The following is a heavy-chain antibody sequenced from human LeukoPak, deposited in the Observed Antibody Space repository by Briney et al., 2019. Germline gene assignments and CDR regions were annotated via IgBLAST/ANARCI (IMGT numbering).Heavy chain of an antibody. CDR2: INPKSGGT. D-gene: IGHD4-17*01. CDR3: ARAPGDYGEDY. Sequence: GASVKVSCKTSGYTFTDYYIHWVRQAPGQGLEGMGWINPKSGGTNYAQKFQGRVTMARDTSISTAYMEMSRLRSDDTAVYYCARAPGDYGEDYWGQGTLVTVSS. V-gene: IGHV1-2*02. J-gene: IGHJ4*02. CDR1: GYTFTDYY.